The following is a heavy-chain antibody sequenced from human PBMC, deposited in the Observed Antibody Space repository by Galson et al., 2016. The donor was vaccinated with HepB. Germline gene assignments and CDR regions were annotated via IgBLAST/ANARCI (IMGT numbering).Heavy chain of an antibody. V-gene: IGHV3-7*01. J-gene: IGHJ4*02. CDR3: ARDVAYEALDC. CDR1: GFSFSNYW. Sequence: SLRLSCAASGFSFSNYWMSWVRQSPGKGLEWVANINRDGSEKYSVEGRFSISRDHAKNSLSLQMDSLRAEDTAVYYCARDVAYEALDCWGQGTLVTVSS. CDR2: INRDGSE. D-gene: IGHD3-22*01.